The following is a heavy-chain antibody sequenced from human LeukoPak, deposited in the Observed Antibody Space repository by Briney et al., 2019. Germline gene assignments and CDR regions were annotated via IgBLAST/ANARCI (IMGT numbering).Heavy chain of an antibody. D-gene: IGHD6-19*01. J-gene: IGHJ4*02. Sequence: GGSLRLSCAASGFTFSRYWMSWVRQAPGKGLEWVANIKQDGSEKYYVDSVKGRFTISRDNAKNSLYLQMNSLRAEDTAVYYCAGNIAVAGLDYWGQGTLVTVSS. CDR3: AGNIAVAGLDY. V-gene: IGHV3-7*01. CDR1: GFTFSRYW. CDR2: IKQDGSEK.